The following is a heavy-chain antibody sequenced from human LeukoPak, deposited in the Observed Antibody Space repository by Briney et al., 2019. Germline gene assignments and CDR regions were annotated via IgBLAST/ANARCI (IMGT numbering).Heavy chain of an antibody. CDR3: ARDVERTGGTYYYGSGSPRG. V-gene: IGHV3-48*02. CDR2: ISTGSSTI. CDR1: GFTFSSYS. D-gene: IGHD3-10*01. Sequence: PGGSLRLSCAASGFTFSSYSMIWVRQAPGKGLEWVSYISTGSSTIYYADSVKGRFTISRDNAKNSLCLQMNSLRDEDTAVYYCARDVERTGGTYYYGSGSPRGWGQGTLVTVSS. J-gene: IGHJ4*02.